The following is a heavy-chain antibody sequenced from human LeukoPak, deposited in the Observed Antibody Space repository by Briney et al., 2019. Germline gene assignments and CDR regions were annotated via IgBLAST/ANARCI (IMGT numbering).Heavy chain of an antibody. D-gene: IGHD1-26*01. V-gene: IGHV3-33*08. CDR2: IWYDGTNK. CDR3: ARSPYSGSYGPFDY. CDR1: GFTFNHYG. Sequence: PGGSLRLSCAASGFTFNHYGMHWVRQAPGRRLEWVAGIWYDGTNKYYADSVKGRLTISRDNSRNTLYLQMNSLRAEDTALYYCARSPYSGSYGPFDYWGQGTLVTVSS. J-gene: IGHJ4*02.